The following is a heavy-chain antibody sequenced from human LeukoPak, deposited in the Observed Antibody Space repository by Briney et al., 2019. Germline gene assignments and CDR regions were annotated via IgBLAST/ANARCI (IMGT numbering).Heavy chain of an antibody. CDR1: GGSISSFY. D-gene: IGHD3-10*01. CDR2: IYYSGST. Sequence: SETLSLTCTVSGGSISSFYWSWIRQPPGKVLEWIGYIYYSGSTNYNPSLKSRVTISVDTSKNQFSLKLSSVTAADTAVYYCARSHYYGSGSPPPSGDYWGQGTLVTVSS. V-gene: IGHV4-59*12. J-gene: IGHJ4*02. CDR3: ARSHYYGSGSPPPSGDY.